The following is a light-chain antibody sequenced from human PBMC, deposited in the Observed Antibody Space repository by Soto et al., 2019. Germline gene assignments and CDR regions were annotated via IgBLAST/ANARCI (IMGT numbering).Light chain of an antibody. Sequence: EIVLTQSPATLSLSPGERATLSCRASQSVSSYLAWYQQKPGQAPRLLIYDPSTRATGIPARFSGSGSGTDVTLTIGSLEPEDFAVYYCQQRRNWPPLTFGQGTKVEIK. J-gene: IGKJ1*01. CDR1: QSVSSY. CDR2: DPS. V-gene: IGKV3-11*01. CDR3: QQRRNWPPLT.